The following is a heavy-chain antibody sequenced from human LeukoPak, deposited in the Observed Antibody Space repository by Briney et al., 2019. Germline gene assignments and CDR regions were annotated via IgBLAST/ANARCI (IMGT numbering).Heavy chain of an antibody. Sequence: GGPVRLPCGPWGFTFRDYYMRGIRQAPGRGREGVSSISSSSSYIYYADSVKGRFTISRDNAKNSLYLQMNSLRAEDTAVYYCAELGITMIGGVWGKGTTVTISS. V-gene: IGHV3-11*06. CDR3: AELGITMIGGV. CDR2: ISSSSSYI. D-gene: IGHD3-10*02. J-gene: IGHJ6*04. CDR1: GFTFRDYY.